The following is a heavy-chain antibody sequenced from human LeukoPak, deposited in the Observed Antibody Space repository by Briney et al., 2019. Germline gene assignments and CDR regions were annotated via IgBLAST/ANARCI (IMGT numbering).Heavy chain of an antibody. CDR1: GFTFSIYG. Sequence: LPGGSLRLSCAASGFTFSIYGMHWVRQAPGKGLEWVAVISYHGNNKYYADSVRGRFTISRDNSKNTLYLQMNSLRAEDTAVYYCARCPESSGYYYELDSWGQGTLVTVSS. CDR3: ARCPESSGYYYELDS. J-gene: IGHJ4*02. D-gene: IGHD3-22*01. CDR2: ISYHGNNK. V-gene: IGHV3-30*03.